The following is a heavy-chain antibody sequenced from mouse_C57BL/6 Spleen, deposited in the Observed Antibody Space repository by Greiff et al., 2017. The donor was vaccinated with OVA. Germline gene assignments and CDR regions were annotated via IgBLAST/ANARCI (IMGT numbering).Heavy chain of an antibody. CDR2: INPNNGGT. D-gene: IGHD2-3*01. CDR3: ARGWLLERKDYAMDY. J-gene: IGHJ4*01. V-gene: IGHV1-22*01. CDR1: GYTFTDYN. Sequence: VQLQQSGPELVKPGASVKMSCKASGYTFTDYNMHWVKQSHGKSLEWIGYINPNNGGTSYNQKFKGKATLTVNKSSSTAYMELRSLTSEDSAVYYCARGWLLERKDYAMDYWGQGTSVTVSS.